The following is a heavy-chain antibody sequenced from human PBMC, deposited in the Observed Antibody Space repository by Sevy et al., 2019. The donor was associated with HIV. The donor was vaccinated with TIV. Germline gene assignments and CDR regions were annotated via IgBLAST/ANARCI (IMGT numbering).Heavy chain of an antibody. V-gene: IGHV3-7*01. CDR1: GFTFSTYW. D-gene: IGHD3-16*02. Sequence: GGSLRLSCAASGFTFSTYWMTWVRQAPGKGLEWVANIKQDGTDEEYVDSVKGRFTISRDNAKKTLYLRLDSLRAEDXXXXXXXXXXXXXXSFHYSAWGQGTLVTVSS. CDR3: XXXXXXXXSFHYSA. CDR2: IKQDGTDE. J-gene: IGHJ5*02.